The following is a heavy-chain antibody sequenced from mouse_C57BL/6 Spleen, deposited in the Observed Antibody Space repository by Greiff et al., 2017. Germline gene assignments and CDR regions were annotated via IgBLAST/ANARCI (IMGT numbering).Heavy chain of an antibody. CDR2: INPSNGGT. J-gene: IGHJ3*01. V-gene: IGHV1-53*01. Sequence: VQLQQPGTELVKPWASVKLSCKASGYTFTSYWMHWVKQRPGPGLEWIGNINPSNGGTNYNEKFKSKATLTVDKSASTAYIQLSSLTSEDSAVYDCARRPLGDTWFAYWGQGTLVTVSA. CDR3: ARRPLGDTWFAY. D-gene: IGHD4-1*01. CDR1: GYTFTSYW.